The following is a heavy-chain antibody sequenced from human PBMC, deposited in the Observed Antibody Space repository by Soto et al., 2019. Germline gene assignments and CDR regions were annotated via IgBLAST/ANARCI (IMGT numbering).Heavy chain of an antibody. Sequence: SETLSLTCTVSGGSISSYYWSWIRQPPGKGLEWIGYIYYSGSTNYNPSLKSRVTISVDTSKNQFSLKLSSVTAADTAVYYCARAPKIWYSSSWYDFDYWGQGTLVTVSS. J-gene: IGHJ4*02. V-gene: IGHV4-59*01. CDR3: ARAPKIWYSSSWYDFDY. CDR2: IYYSGST. CDR1: GGSISSYY. D-gene: IGHD6-13*01.